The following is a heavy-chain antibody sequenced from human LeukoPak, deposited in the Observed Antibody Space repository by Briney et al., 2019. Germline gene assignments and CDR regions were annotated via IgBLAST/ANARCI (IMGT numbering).Heavy chain of an antibody. D-gene: IGHD2-2*01. CDR3: ARDFVLPSRVVPAAIAYFDY. V-gene: IGHV3-21*01. J-gene: IGHJ4*02. CDR2: ISSSSSYI. CDR1: GFTFSSYS. Sequence: PGGSLRLSCAASGFTFSSYSMNWVRQAPGKGLEWVSSISSSSSYIYYADSVKGRFTISRDNAKNSLYLQMNSLRAEDTAVYYCARDFVLPSRVVPAAIAYFDYWGQGTLVTVSS.